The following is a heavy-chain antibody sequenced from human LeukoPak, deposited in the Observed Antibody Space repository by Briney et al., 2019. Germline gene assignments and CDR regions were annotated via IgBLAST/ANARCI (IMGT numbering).Heavy chain of an antibody. CDR2: ISSSSSYI. Sequence: GGSLRLSCAASGFTFTNYPVHWVRQAPGKGLEWVSSISSSSSYIYYADSVKGRFTISRDNAKNSLYLQMNSLRAEDTAVYYCARDLPLYYYDSSGYLGDAFDIWGQGTMVTVSS. D-gene: IGHD3-22*01. CDR1: GFTFTNYP. J-gene: IGHJ3*02. V-gene: IGHV3-21*01. CDR3: ARDLPLYYYDSSGYLGDAFDI.